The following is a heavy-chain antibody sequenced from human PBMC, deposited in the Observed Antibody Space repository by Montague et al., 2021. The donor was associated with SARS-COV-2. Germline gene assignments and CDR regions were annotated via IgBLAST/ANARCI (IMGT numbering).Heavy chain of an antibody. CDR3: ATTIYDYVWGTRVEFDY. Sequence: PALVKPTQTLTLTCTFSGFSLSTSGMCVSWIRQPPGKAREWLALIDWGDDKYYSTSLKTRLTISKDTSKNQVVLTMTNMDPVDTATYYCATTIYDYVWGTRVEFDYWGQGTLVTVSS. CDR2: IDWGDDK. V-gene: IGHV2-70*01. CDR1: GFSLSTSGMC. J-gene: IGHJ4*02. D-gene: IGHD3-16*01.